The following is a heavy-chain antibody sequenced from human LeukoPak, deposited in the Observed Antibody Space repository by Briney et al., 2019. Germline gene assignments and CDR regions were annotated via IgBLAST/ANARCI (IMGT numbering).Heavy chain of an antibody. D-gene: IGHD1-26*01. CDR3: ARGVNSGYFDY. CDR2: IYYSGST. J-gene: IGHJ4*02. Sequence: PSETLSLTCTVSGGSISSYYWTWIRQPPGKGLEWIGYIYYSGSTNYNPSLKSRVTISVDASKNQFSLKLTSVTAADTAVYYCARGVNSGYFDYCGQGTLVTVSS. V-gene: IGHV4-59*01. CDR1: GGSISSYY.